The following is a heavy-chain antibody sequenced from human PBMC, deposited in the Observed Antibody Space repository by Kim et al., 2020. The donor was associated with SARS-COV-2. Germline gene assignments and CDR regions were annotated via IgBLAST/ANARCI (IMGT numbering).Heavy chain of an antibody. D-gene: IGHD3-10*01. Sequence: SETLSLTCAVYGGSFSGYYWSWIRQPPGKGLEWIGEINYSRSTNYHPALKSRGTFSVNTSKNQFSLKLSSVTAADTAVYYCARGWLPTFYYASGSRTRRPDNWFDPWGQGTLVTVSS. V-gene: IGHV4-34*01. CDR1: GGSFSGYY. J-gene: IGHJ5*02. CDR2: INYSRST. CDR3: ARGWLPTFYYASGSRTRRPDNWFDP.